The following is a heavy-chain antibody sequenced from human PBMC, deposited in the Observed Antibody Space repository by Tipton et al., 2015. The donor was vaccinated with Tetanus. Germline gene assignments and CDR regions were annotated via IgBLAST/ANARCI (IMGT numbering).Heavy chain of an antibody. V-gene: IGHV4-61*08. D-gene: IGHD2/OR15-2a*01. CDR3: AGVTVQRTELYFDH. Sequence: TLSLTCTVSGGSLRSGDYSWNWIRQPPGKGLEWIGYVYYTGSTNHNPSLKSRVTISMDRSKNQISLQLTSVTAADTAVYFCAGVTVQRTELYFDHWGQGTLVTVSS. J-gene: IGHJ4*02. CDR2: VYYTGST. CDR1: GGSLRSGDYS.